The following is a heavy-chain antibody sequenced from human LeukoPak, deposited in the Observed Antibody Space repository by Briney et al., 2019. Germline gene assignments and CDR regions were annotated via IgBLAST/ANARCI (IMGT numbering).Heavy chain of an antibody. Sequence: ASVKVSCEASGYTFTDYYIHWVRQAPGQGLEWMGWINPNSGGTDFAQNFQGRVTMTRDTSISTAYMELSSLRSDDTAVYYCARALSRELPPFDYWGLGTLVTVSS. D-gene: IGHD1-26*01. V-gene: IGHV1-2*02. CDR2: INPNSGGT. J-gene: IGHJ4*02. CDR1: GYTFTDYY. CDR3: ARALSRELPPFDY.